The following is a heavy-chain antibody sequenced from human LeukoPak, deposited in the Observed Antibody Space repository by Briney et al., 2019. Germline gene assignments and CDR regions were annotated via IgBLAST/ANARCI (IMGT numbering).Heavy chain of an antibody. D-gene: IGHD6-19*01. CDR1: GYTFTSYG. CDR2: ISAYNGNT. V-gene: IGHV1-18*01. Sequence: ASVKVSCKASGYTFTSYGISWVRQAPGQGLEWMGWISAYNGNTNYAQKFQGRVTMTEDTSTDTAYMELSSLRSEDTAVYYCATIPSGGWPEDYWGQGTLVTVSS. J-gene: IGHJ4*02. CDR3: ATIPSGGWPEDY.